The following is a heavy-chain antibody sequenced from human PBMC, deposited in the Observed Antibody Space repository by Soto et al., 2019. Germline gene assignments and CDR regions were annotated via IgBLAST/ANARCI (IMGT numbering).Heavy chain of an antibody. Sequence: QVQLVQSGAEVKKPGSSVKVSCKASGGTFSSYTISWVRQAPGQGLEWMGRIIPILGIANYAQKFQGRVTITADKSTSTAYMELSSLRSEDTAVYYCARDQSGWYYFDYCGQGTLVTVSS. J-gene: IGHJ4*02. CDR2: IIPILGIA. CDR1: GGTFSSYT. V-gene: IGHV1-69*08. D-gene: IGHD6-19*01. CDR3: ARDQSGWYYFDY.